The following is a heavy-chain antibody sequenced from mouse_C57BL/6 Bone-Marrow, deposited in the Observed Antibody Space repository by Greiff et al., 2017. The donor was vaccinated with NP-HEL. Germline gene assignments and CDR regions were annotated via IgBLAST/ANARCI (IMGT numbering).Heavy chain of an antibody. Sequence: QVQLQQPGAELVKPGASVKMSCKASGYTFTSYWITWVKQRPGQGLEWIGDIYPGSGSTNYNEKFKSKATLTVDTSSSTAYMQLSSLTSEDSAVYYCARSGDYCNYEDYAMDDWGQGTTVTVSS. CDR2: IYPGSGST. J-gene: IGHJ4*01. V-gene: IGHV1-55*01. CDR3: ARSGDYCNYEDYAMDD. CDR1: GYTFTSYW. D-gene: IGHD2-1*01.